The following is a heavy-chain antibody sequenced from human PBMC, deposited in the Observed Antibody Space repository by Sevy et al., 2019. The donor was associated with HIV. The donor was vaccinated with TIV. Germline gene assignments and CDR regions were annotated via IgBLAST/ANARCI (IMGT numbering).Heavy chain of an antibody. CDR3: ARVGVYYYDSSGPFDY. CDR2: IKQDGSEK. CDR1: GFTISSYW. D-gene: IGHD3-22*01. J-gene: IGHJ4*02. Sequence: GGSLRLSCAASGFTISSYWMSWVRQAPGKGLEWVANIKQDGSEKYYVDSVKGRFTISGDNAKNSLYLQMNSLRAEDTAVYYCARVGVYYYDSSGPFDYWGQGTLVTVSS. V-gene: IGHV3-7*01.